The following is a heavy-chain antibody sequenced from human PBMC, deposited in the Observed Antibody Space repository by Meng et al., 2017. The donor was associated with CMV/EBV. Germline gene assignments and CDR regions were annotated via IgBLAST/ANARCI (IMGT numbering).Heavy chain of an antibody. Sequence: QVQQQAAGPYLENPSPTRSLTCTVSGGSISSGDYYWSWILQPPGKGLEWIGYVYYSGSTYYNPSLKSRVTISVDTSKNQFSLKLSSVTAADTAVYYCARDNRRGGVDYWGQGTLVTVSS. CDR3: ARDNRRGGVDY. J-gene: IGHJ4*02. CDR2: VYYSGST. CDR1: GGSISSGDYY. D-gene: IGHD3-3*01. V-gene: IGHV4-30-4*08.